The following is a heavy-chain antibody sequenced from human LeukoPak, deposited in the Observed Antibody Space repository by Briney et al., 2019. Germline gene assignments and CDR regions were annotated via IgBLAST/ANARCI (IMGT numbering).Heavy chain of an antibody. V-gene: IGHV3-23*01. Sequence: GGSLRLSCAASGFTFSSYAMSWVCQAPGKGLGGVSTISGSGGSTYNADSVKGRFTISRDNSKDTLYLQMNILRAEDTAVYYCASQYCSGGSGYSNYYYGMDVWGQGTTVTVSS. CDR2: ISGSGGST. CDR3: ASQYCSGGSGYSNYYYGMDV. CDR1: GFTFSSYA. J-gene: IGHJ6*02. D-gene: IGHD2-15*01.